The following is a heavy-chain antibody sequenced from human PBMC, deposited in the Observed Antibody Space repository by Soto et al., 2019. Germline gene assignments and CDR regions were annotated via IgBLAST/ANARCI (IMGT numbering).Heavy chain of an antibody. CDR1: GGSVRSNNW. Sequence: QSLTCAVSGGSVRSNNWWFWVRQPPGKGLEWIGEIHHRESTNLNPSLKSRVTISVDRSKNEFSLKVKSVTAADTAVYYCGCRVEDISYDYYGMDVWGQGTTVTVSS. CDR3: GCRVEDISYDYYGMDV. V-gene: IGHV4-4*02. J-gene: IGHJ6*02. CDR2: IHHREST. D-gene: IGHD2-15*01.